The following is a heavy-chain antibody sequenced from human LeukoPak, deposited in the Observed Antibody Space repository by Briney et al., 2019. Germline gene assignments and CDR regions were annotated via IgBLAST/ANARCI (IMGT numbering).Heavy chain of an antibody. D-gene: IGHD6-13*01. CDR3: ARVEDSSSWYQGWFDP. CDR1: GDSVSSNSAA. V-gene: IGHV6-1*01. J-gene: IGHJ5*02. CDR2: TYYRSKWYN. Sequence: SQTLSLTCAISGDSVSSNSAAWNWIRQSPSRGLEWLGRTYYRSKWYNDYAVSVKSRITINPDTSKNQFSLQLNSVTPEDTAVYYCARVEDSSSWYQGWFDPWGQGTLVTVSS.